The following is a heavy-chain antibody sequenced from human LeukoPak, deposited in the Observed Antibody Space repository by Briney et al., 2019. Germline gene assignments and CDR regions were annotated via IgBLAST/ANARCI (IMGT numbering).Heavy chain of an antibody. Sequence: SETLSLTRTVSGGSISSNSYYWGWIRQSPGKGLEWIGSIYYSGSTNYNPSLKSRVTISVDTSKNQFSLKLSSVTAADTAVYYCARVVVVAATTSYYFDYWGQGTLVTVSS. V-gene: IGHV4-39*07. D-gene: IGHD2-15*01. CDR3: ARVVVVAATTSYYFDY. J-gene: IGHJ4*02. CDR1: GGSISSNSYY. CDR2: IYYSGST.